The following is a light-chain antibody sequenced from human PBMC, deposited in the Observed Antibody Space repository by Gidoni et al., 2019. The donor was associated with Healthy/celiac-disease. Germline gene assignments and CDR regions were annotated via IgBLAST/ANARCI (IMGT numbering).Light chain of an antibody. Sequence: EIVLTQSPATLALSPGERATLSCRASQSVSSYLAWYQQKPGQAPRLLIYDASNRATGIPARFSGSGSGTDFTLTISSLEPEDFAVYYCQQRSNWPPKLTFGGGTKVEIK. J-gene: IGKJ4*01. CDR2: DAS. CDR1: QSVSSY. CDR3: QQRSNWPPKLT. V-gene: IGKV3-11*01.